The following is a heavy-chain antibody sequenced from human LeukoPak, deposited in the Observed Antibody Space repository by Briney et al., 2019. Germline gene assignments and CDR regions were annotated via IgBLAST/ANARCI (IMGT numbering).Heavy chain of an antibody. CDR3: ARDRRDGYDILYYYYYYYMDV. CDR1: GFTFSDYY. D-gene: IGHD5-24*01. Sequence: GGSLRLSCAASGFTFSDYYMSWIRQAPGKGLEWVSYISSSGSTIYYADSVKGRFTISRDNAKNSLYLQMNSLRAEDTAVYYCARDRRDGYDILYYYYYYYMDVWGKGTTVTISS. V-gene: IGHV3-11*01. J-gene: IGHJ6*03. CDR2: ISSSGSTI.